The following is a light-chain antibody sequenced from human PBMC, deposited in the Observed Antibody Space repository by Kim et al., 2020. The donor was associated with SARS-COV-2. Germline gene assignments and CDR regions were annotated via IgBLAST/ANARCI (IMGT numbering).Light chain of an antibody. J-gene: IGKJ2*01. CDR2: GAS. CDR1: QSISSTY. Sequence: IVLTQSPGTLYLSPGERATLSCRASQSISSTYLAWYQQRPGQSPTLIIYGASTRATGIPGRFSGSGSGTDFSLTISRLEPEDFAVYYCQFYGSSPLYTFGRGTKLEI. V-gene: IGKV3-20*01. CDR3: QFYGSSPLYT.